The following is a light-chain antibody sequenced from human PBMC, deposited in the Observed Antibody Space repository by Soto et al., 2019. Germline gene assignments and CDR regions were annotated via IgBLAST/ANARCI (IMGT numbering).Light chain of an antibody. CDR1: QGISSA. Sequence: AIQLTQSPSSLSASVGDRVTITCRASQGISSALAWYQQKPGKAPKLLIYDASSLESGVPSRFSGSGSGTDFTLPISTLKPEDFATYYCQQFNSYPLTFGKGTRLRLN. V-gene: IGKV1-13*02. CDR3: QQFNSYPLT. CDR2: DAS. J-gene: IGKJ5*01.